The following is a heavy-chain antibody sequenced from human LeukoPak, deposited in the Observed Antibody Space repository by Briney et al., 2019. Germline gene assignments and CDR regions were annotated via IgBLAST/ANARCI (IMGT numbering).Heavy chain of an antibody. J-gene: IGHJ5*02. CDR2: IYYSGST. Sequence: PSETLSLTCTVSGGSISSYYWSWIRQPPGKGLEWIGYIYYSGSTNYNPSLKSRVTISVDTSKNQFSLKLSSVTAADTAVYYCARGRFYYGSGSYSRSYNWFDPWGQGTLVTVSS. CDR3: ARGRFYYGSGSYSRSYNWFDP. D-gene: IGHD3-10*01. V-gene: IGHV4-59*12. CDR1: GGSISSYY.